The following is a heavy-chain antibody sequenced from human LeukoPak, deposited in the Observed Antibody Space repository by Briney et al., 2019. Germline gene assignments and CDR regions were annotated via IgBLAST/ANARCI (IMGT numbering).Heavy chain of an antibody. CDR2: ISGSGGST. Sequence: GGSLRLSCAASGFTFSSYSMNWVRQAPGKGLEWVSAISGSGGSTYYADSVKGRFTISRDNSKNTLYLQMNSLRAEDTAVYYCAKGSVAAAGLYFDYWGQGTLVTVSS. V-gene: IGHV3-23*01. D-gene: IGHD6-13*01. J-gene: IGHJ4*02. CDR3: AKGSVAAAGLYFDY. CDR1: GFTFSSYS.